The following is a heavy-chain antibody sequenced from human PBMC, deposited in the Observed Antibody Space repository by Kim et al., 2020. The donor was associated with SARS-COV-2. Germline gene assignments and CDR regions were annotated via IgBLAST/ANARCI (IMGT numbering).Heavy chain of an antibody. CDR2: ITPDGTSA. J-gene: IGHJ3*02. V-gene: IGHV3-74*01. Sequence: GGSLRLSCAASGFTLSNYWMPWVRQAPGKGLVWLSRITPDGTSAYYADSVQGRFTVSRDNAKNTLYLQMSSLRAEDTAMYLCTRGKNGFAGAFDIWGHG. D-gene: IGHD1-1*01. CDR1: GFTLSNYW. CDR3: TRGKNGFAGAFDI.